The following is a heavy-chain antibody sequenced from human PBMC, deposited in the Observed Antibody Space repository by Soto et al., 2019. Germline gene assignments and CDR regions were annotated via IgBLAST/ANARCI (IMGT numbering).Heavy chain of an antibody. J-gene: IGHJ5*02. CDR1: GGTLSSYA. V-gene: IGHV1-69*13. Sequence: GASVKVSCKASGGTLSSYAISWVRQAPGQGLEWMGGIIPIFGTANYAQKFQGRVKITADESTSKAYMELSSLSSEDTAVYYCARDPLQGIAALKAAAGTGWFDPWGQGTLVTVSS. D-gene: IGHD6-13*01. CDR3: ARDPLQGIAALKAAAGTGWFDP. CDR2: IIPIFGTA.